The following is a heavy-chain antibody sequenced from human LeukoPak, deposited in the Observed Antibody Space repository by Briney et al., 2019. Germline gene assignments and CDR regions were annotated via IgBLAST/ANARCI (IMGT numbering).Heavy chain of an antibody. CDR3: ASSTHCSSTTCYPRGTTLEDY. Sequence: KPSETLSLTCAVYGGSFSGYYWSWIRQPPGKGLEWIGEINHSGSSNYNPSLKSRVTISVDTSKNQFSLQLSSVTAADTAVYYCASSTHCSSTTCYPRGTTLEDYWGQGTLVTVSS. V-gene: IGHV4-34*01. J-gene: IGHJ4*02. CDR1: GGSFSGYY. CDR2: INHSGSS. D-gene: IGHD2-2*01.